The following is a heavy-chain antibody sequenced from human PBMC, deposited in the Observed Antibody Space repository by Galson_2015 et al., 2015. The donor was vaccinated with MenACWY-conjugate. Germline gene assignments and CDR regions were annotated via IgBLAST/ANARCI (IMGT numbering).Heavy chain of an antibody. CDR3: ARVGIVGATTVDY. CDR1: GGSISSSSYY. CDR2: IYYSGST. J-gene: IGHJ4*02. V-gene: IGHV4-39*07. D-gene: IGHD1-26*01. Sequence: SETLSLTCTVSGGSISSSSYYWGWIRQPPGKGLEWIGSIYYSGSTYYNPSLKSRVTISVDTSKSQFSLKLSSVTAADTAVYYCARVGIVGATTVDYWGQGTLVTVSS.